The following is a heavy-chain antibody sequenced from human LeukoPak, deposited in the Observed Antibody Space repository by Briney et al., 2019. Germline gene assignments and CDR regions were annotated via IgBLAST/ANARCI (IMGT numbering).Heavy chain of an antibody. J-gene: IGHJ5*02. CDR3: AKYVVGATPRRNWFDP. CDR1: GFTFSSYS. V-gene: IGHV3-21*04. D-gene: IGHD1-26*01. CDR2: ISSTSSYI. Sequence: GGSLRLSCAASGFTFSSYSMNWVRQAPGKGLEWVSSISSTSSYIYYADSVKGRFTVSRDNSKNTLYLQMNSLRAEDTAVYYCAKYVVGATPRRNWFDPWGQGTLVTVSS.